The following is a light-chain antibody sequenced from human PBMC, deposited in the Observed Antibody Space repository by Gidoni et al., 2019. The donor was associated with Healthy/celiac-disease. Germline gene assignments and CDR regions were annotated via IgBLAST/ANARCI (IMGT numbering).Light chain of an antibody. J-gene: IGLJ2*01. CDR3: SSYTSSSTLAV. CDR2: DVS. Sequence: QSALTQPASVSGSPGQSITISCTGTSSDVVGYNYVSWYQQHPGKAPKLMIYDVSNRPSGVSNRVSGSKSGNTASLTISGLQAEDEADYYCSSYTSSSTLAVFGGGTKLTVL. V-gene: IGLV2-14*01. CDR1: SSDVVGYNY.